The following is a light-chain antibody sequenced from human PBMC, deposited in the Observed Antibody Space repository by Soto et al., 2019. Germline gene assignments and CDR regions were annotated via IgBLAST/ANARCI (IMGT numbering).Light chain of an antibody. Sequence: EIVLTQSPATLSLSPGERATLSCRASQSVSSYLAWYQQKTGQDPRLLIYDASNRATGIPARFSGSGSGTDFTITISSLEPEDFAVYCCQQRSSWPPRFTFGPGTKVAIK. CDR2: DAS. J-gene: IGKJ3*01. V-gene: IGKV3-11*01. CDR3: QQRSSWPPRFT. CDR1: QSVSSY.